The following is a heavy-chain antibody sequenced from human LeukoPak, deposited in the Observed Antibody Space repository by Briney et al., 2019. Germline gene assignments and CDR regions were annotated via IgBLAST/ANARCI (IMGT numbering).Heavy chain of an antibody. D-gene: IGHD2-2*01. CDR3: TTEVVVVPAAMGAFDI. J-gene: IGHJ3*02. V-gene: IGHV3-15*01. CDR2: IKSKTDGGTT. Sequence: GGSLRLSCAASGFTFSNAWMRWVRQAPGKGLEWVGRIKSKTDGGTTDYAAPVKGRFTISRDDSKNTLYLQMNSLKTEDTAVYYCTTEVVVVPAAMGAFDIWGQGTMVTVSS. CDR1: GFTFSNAW.